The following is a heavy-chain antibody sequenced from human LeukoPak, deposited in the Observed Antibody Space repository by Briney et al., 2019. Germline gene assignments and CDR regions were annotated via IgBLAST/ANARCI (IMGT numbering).Heavy chain of an antibody. CDR1: GYSFTSSG. CDR2: TSAYTGNT. J-gene: IGHJ4*02. V-gene: IGHV1-18*01. CDR3: ARDYYGDYGGAD. Sequence: GASVKVSCKASGYSFTSSGFTWVRQAPGQGLEWMGWTSAYTGNTNYAQKLQGRVTMTTVTSTTTAYMELRSLISDDTAVYYCARDYYGDYGGADWGQGTLVTVSS. D-gene: IGHD4-17*01.